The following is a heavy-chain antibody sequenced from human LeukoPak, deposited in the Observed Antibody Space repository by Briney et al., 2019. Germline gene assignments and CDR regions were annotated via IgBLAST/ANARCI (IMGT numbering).Heavy chain of an antibody. CDR2: IYPGDSDT. CDR3: ARQGGDTGHYYDSSGYGAFDI. V-gene: IGHV5-51*01. CDR1: GYSFTSYW. Sequence: GESLKISCKGSGYSFTSYWIGWVRQMPGKGLEWMGIIYPGDSDTRYSPSFQGQVNISADKSISTAYLQWSSLKASDTAMYYCARQGGDTGHYYDSSGYGAFDIWGQGTMVTVSP. J-gene: IGHJ3*02. D-gene: IGHD3-22*01.